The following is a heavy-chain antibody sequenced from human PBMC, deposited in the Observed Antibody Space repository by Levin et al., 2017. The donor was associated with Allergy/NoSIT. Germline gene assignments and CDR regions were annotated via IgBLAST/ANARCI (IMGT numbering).Heavy chain of an antibody. J-gene: IGHJ6*02. V-gene: IGHV4-34*01. CDR3: ARVRVILTGYYRGSQASYYYGMDV. CDR2: ITHSGST. CDR1: GGSFSDYN. D-gene: IGHD3-9*01. Sequence: SETLSLTCAVYGGSFSDYNWSWIRQPPGKGLQWIGEITHSGSTTYTPSLKSRVTILVDTSTNEISLRLSSATAADTAVYYCARVRVILTGYYRGSQASYYYGMDVWGQGTTVTVSS.